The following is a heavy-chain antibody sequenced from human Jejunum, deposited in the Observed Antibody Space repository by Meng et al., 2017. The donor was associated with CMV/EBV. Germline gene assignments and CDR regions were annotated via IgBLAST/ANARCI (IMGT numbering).Heavy chain of an antibody. V-gene: IGHV3-30*04. CDR2: LAYDGTTS. CDR1: GFPLTICA. Sequence: SGFPLTICAVRGLRPATSKGLGWVTLLAYDGTTSYFAESVEGRFTISRDTSKNTQYLQMNSLRAEDTAIYYCARDRSGVGREGIDHWGQGTLVTVSS. J-gene: IGHJ4*02. D-gene: IGHD1-26*01. CDR3: ARDRSGVGREGIDH.